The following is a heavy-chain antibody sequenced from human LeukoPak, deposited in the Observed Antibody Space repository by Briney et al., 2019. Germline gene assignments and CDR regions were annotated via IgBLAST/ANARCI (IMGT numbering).Heavy chain of an antibody. CDR2: ISGSGGST. D-gene: IGHD3-10*01. Sequence: GGSLRLSCAASGFTFSSFAMSWVRQAPGKGLEWVSAISGSGGSTYYADSVKGRFTISRDNSKNTLYLQMNSLRAEDTAVYYCAKGPYYYGSGSYPPSFDYWGQGTLVTVSS. J-gene: IGHJ4*02. V-gene: IGHV3-23*01. CDR1: GFTFSSFA. CDR3: AKGPYYYGSGSYPPSFDY.